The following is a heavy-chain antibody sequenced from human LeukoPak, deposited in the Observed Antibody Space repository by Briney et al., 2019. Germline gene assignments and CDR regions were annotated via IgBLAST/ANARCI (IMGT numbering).Heavy chain of an antibody. Sequence: SETLSLTCAVSGGSLSSGGYSWSWIRQPPGKGVEWWRYIYNSRSTYYNPSLKSRVTISVDRSKNQFSMKLSSVTGADRAVYSCARGWGCCRSTTCRTTWNWFDAWGQGTLVTVSS. V-gene: IGHV4-30-2*01. CDR3: ARGWGCCRSTTCRTTWNWFDA. J-gene: IGHJ5*02. D-gene: IGHD2-2*01. CDR2: IYNSRST. CDR1: GGSLSSGGYS.